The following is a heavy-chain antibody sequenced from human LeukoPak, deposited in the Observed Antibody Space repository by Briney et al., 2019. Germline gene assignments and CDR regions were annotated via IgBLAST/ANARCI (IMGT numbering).Heavy chain of an antibody. J-gene: IGHJ6*03. CDR1: GFTFSTAW. CDR2: IYSDGSST. D-gene: IGHD6-13*01. V-gene: IGHV3-74*01. CDR3: AKDLWQQLAYYYYMDV. Sequence: PGGSLRLSCAASGFTFSTAWMHWVRQAPGKGLVWVSRIYSDGSSTTYADSVKGRFTISRDNSKNTLYLQMNSLRAEDTAVYYCAKDLWQQLAYYYYMDVWGKGTTVTVSS.